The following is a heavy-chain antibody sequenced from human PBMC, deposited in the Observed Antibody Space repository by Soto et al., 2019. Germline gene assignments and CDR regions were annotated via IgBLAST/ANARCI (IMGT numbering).Heavy chain of an antibody. Sequence: SVKVSCKASGGTFSSYAISWVRQAPGQGLEWMGGIIPIFGTANYAQKFQGRVTITADKSTSTAYMELSSLRSEDTAVYYCAREGHYYGSGSYYNYYYYGMDVWGQGTTVTVSS. CDR1: GGTFSSYA. CDR2: IIPIFGTA. J-gene: IGHJ6*02. V-gene: IGHV1-69*06. D-gene: IGHD3-10*01. CDR3: AREGHYYGSGSYYNYYYYGMDV.